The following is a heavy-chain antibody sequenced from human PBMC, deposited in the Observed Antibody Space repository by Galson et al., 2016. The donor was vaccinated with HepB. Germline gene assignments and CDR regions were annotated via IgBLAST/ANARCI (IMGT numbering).Heavy chain of an antibody. V-gene: IGHV3-30-3*01. CDR2: ISFDVGSDK. CDR3: ARSGNYYDNGGYEFLHFDY. CDR1: RFTFSSYA. D-gene: IGHD3-22*01. Sequence: SLRLSCAASRFTFSSYAMHWVRQAPGKGLEWVAVISFDVGSDKYYADSVRGRFTISRDNSKNTLYLQMNSLRVEDTAAYYCARSGNYYDNGGYEFLHFDYWGQGTPVTVSS. J-gene: IGHJ4*02.